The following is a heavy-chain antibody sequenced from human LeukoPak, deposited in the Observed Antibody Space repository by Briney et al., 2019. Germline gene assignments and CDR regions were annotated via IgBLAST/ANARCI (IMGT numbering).Heavy chain of an antibody. CDR2: ISDSGGRT. CDR1: GFTFSSYD. Sequence: GGSLRLSCAASGFTFSSYDMNWVRQAPGKGLEWVAGISDSGGRTNYADSVKGRFTISRDNPKNTLYLQMNSLRAEDTAVYFCAKRGVVIRVILVGFHKEAYYFDSWGQGALVTVSS. CDR3: AKRGVVIRVILVGFHKEAYYFDS. J-gene: IGHJ4*02. D-gene: IGHD3-22*01. V-gene: IGHV3-23*01.